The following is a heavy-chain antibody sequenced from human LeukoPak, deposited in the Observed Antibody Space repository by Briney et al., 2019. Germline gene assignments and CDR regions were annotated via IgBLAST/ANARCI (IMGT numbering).Heavy chain of an antibody. V-gene: IGHV3-23*01. D-gene: IGHD2-15*01. Sequence: AGGSLRLSCAVSGLTFAAYAMTWVRQAPEKGLEWVSTISDSGGSTYYADSLKGRFTISRDNSKNTLYLQVDSLRAEDTAVCYCAKLGGYCSSGSCRDFDYWGQGTLVTVSS. CDR1: GLTFAAYA. CDR3: AKLGGYCSSGSCRDFDY. J-gene: IGHJ4*02. CDR2: ISDSGGST.